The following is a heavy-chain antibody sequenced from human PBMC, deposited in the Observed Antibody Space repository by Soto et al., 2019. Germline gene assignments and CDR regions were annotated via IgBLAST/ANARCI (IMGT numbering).Heavy chain of an antibody. Sequence: GGSLRLSCASSVFIFSSFGMHCVRQSPGKWLEWVAHIWYDGSNTYYADSDSVKGRFTISRDNSRNTMYLQMNSLRAEDTAVYHCARHLLGSDGHFEYLGQRTPVRVSS. D-gene: IGHD7-27*01. V-gene: IGHV3-33*01. J-gene: IGHJ4*02. CDR3: ARHLLGSDGHFEY. CDR1: VFIFSSFG. CDR2: IWYDGSNT.